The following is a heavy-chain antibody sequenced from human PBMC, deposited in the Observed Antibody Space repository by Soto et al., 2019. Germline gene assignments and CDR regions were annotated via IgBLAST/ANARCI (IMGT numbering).Heavy chain of an antibody. J-gene: IGHJ6*02. CDR1: GFTFGRYG. D-gene: IGHD3-10*01. CDR2: IWYDGSNK. Sequence: RRLSCAASGFTFGRYGMHWVRQAPGKGLEWVAVIWYDGSNKYYADSVKGRFTISRDNSKNTLYLQMNSLRAEDTAVYYCARVGGPGPYSPLSHYNYGLDVWGPGTTDTVSS. CDR3: ARVGGPGPYSPLSHYNYGLDV. V-gene: IGHV3-33*01.